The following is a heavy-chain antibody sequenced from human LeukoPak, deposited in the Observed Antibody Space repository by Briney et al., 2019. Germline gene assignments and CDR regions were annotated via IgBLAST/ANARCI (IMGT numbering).Heavy chain of an antibody. V-gene: IGHV3-33*01. CDR2: IWYDGTNR. J-gene: IGHJ3*02. Sequence: GGSLRLSCTASGFTFSTYGMHWVRQAPGKGLEWVAVIWYDGTNRYYADSVKGRFTISRDNSKNTLYLQMNSMRAEDTAVYYCARDQDRAFDIWGQGTMVTVSS. CDR3: ARDQDRAFDI. CDR1: GFTFSTYG.